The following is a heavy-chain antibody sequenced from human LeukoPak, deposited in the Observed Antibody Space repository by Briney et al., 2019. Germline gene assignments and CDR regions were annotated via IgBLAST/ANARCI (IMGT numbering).Heavy chain of an antibody. CDR1: GGSFSGCY. D-gene: IGHD3-3*01. CDR2: INHSGST. CDR3: ARVTGYYDFWSGYPTSSYFDY. J-gene: IGHJ4*02. Sequence: PSETLSLTCAVYGGSFSGCYWSWIRQPPGKGLEWIGEINHSGSTNYNPSLKSRVTISVDTSKNQFSLKLSSVTAADTAVYYCARVTGYYDFWSGYPTSSYFDYWGQGTLVTVSS. V-gene: IGHV4-34*01.